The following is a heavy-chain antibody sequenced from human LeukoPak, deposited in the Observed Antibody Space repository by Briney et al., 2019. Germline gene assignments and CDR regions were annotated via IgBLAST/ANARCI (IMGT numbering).Heavy chain of an antibody. V-gene: IGHV3-23*01. J-gene: IGHJ4*02. Sequence: GRSLRLSCAASGFTFSSYAMSWVRQAPGKGLEWVSSIGGSGGTTSYADSVKGRLTISRDNSKNTLFLQMSSLRAEDTAVYYCAKGYCASTTCYARFENWGQGTLVTVSS. CDR2: IGGSGGTT. CDR1: GFTFSSYA. D-gene: IGHD2-2*01. CDR3: AKGYCASTTCYARFEN.